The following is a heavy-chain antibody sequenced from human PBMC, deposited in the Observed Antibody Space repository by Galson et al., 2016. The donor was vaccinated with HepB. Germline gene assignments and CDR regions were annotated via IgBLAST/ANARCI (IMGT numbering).Heavy chain of an antibody. V-gene: IGHV6-1*01. CDR3: ARHLSFWELRQCYFDY. CDR1: GDSVSSNSAT. Sequence: CAISGDSVSSNSATWNWIRQSPSRGLEWLGRTYYRSKWYNDYAVSVKSRVTINPDTSTNQFSLNVKSVTAADTAVYYCARHLSFWELRQCYFDYWGQGSLVTVSS. D-gene: IGHD1-7*01. J-gene: IGHJ4*02. CDR2: TYYRSKWYN.